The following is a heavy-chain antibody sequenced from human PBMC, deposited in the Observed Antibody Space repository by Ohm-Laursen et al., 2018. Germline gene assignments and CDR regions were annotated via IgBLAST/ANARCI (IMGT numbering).Heavy chain of an antibody. Sequence: SLRLSCAASGFTFSDYYMSWIRQAPGKGLEWVSYISSSGGTIYYADSVKGRFTISRDNAKNSLFLQMNSLRAEDTAVYYCSSDSGYKWELRAAGFDFWGQGTMVTVSS. V-gene: IGHV3-11*01. CDR3: SSDSGYKWELRAAGFDF. D-gene: IGHD1-26*01. CDR1: GFTFSDYY. CDR2: ISSSGGTI. J-gene: IGHJ4*02.